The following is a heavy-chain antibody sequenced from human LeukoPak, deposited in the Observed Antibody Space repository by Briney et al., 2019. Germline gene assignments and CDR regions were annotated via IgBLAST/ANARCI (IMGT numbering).Heavy chain of an antibody. CDR2: IYYSGST. CDR1: GGSISSYY. Sequence: KPSETLSLTCTDSGGSISSYYWSWIRQPPGKGLEWIGYIYYSGSTNYNPSLKSRVTISVDTSKNQFSLKLSSVTAADTAVYYCARAADSTYFDYWGQGTLVTVSS. V-gene: IGHV4-59*01. CDR3: ARAADSTYFDY. J-gene: IGHJ4*02. D-gene: IGHD3-22*01.